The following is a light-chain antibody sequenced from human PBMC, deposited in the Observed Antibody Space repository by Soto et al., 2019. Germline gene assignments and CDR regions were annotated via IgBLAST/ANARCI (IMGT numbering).Light chain of an antibody. J-gene: IGKJ4*01. V-gene: IGKV1-33*01. Sequence: DIQMTQSPSSLSASVGDRVTITCQASQDISNYLNWYQQKPGKAPILLIYDASNLETGVSPRFSGRGSGTDFTFTISSLQTEDIATYYCQQYEALPLTFGGGTKVEIQ. CDR2: DAS. CDR1: QDISNY. CDR3: QQYEALPLT.